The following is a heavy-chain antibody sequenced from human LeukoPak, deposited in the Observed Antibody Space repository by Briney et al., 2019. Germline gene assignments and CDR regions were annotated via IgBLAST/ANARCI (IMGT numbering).Heavy chain of an antibody. Sequence: RASVKVSCKASGYTFTSYAMHWVRQAPGQRLEWMGWINAGNGNTKYSQEFQGRVTITRDTSASTAYMELSSLRSEDMAVYYCARESGSLYYFDYWGQGTLVTVSS. CDR2: INAGNGNT. CDR1: GYTFTSYA. D-gene: IGHD1-26*01. J-gene: IGHJ4*02. CDR3: ARESGSLYYFDY. V-gene: IGHV1-3*03.